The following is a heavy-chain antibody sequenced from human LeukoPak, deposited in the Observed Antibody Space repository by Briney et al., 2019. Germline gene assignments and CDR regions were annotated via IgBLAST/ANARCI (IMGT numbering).Heavy chain of an antibody. CDR3: ARGVAAAGTSIDY. CDR1: GYTFTSYA. J-gene: IGHJ4*02. Sequence: GASVKVSCKASGYTFTSYAMHWVRQAPGQRLEWMGWINAGNGNTKYSQKFQGRVTITRDTSASTAYMELSSLRSEDTAVYYCARGVAAAGTSIDYWGQGTLVTVSS. CDR2: INAGNGNT. D-gene: IGHD6-13*01. V-gene: IGHV1-3*01.